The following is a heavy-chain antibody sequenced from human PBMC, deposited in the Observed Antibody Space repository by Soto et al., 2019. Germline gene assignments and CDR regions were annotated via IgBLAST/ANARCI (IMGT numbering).Heavy chain of an antibody. D-gene: IGHD3-16*01. Sequence: GGSLRLSCAASGFTFSDYYMSWIRQTPGKGLEWISYISSSSSSIYYADSVRGRFTISRDNAKNSLFLQMNTLRAEDTAVYYCARDSITRVSSDVPGMDVWGQGTTVTVSS. J-gene: IGHJ6*02. V-gene: IGHV3-11*01. CDR1: GFTFSDYY. CDR3: ARDSITRVSSDVPGMDV. CDR2: ISSSSSSI.